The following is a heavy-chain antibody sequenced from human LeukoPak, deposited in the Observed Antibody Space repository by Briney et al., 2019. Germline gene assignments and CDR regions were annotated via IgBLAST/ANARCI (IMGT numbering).Heavy chain of an antibody. CDR1: GYTFTSYA. V-gene: IGHV1-3*01. CDR3: ARDLKVGYSSGRYSWGTGSSNDY. CDR2: INAGNGNT. J-gene: IGHJ4*02. D-gene: IGHD6-19*01. Sequence: ASVKVSCKASGYTFTSYAMHWVRQAPGQRLEWMGWINAGNGNTKYSQEFQGRVTITRDTSASTAYMELSSLRSDDTAVYYCARDLKVGYSSGRYSWGTGSSNDYWGQGTLVTVSS.